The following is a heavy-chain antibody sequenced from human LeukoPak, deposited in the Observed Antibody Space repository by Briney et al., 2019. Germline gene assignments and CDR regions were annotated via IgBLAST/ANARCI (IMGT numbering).Heavy chain of an antibody. D-gene: IGHD3-10*02. Sequence: GGSLRLSCAASGFPFSSYEMNWVRQAPGKGLEWVSYISSSGSTIYYADSVKGRFTISRDNAENSLYLQMNSLRAEDTAVYYCAELGITMIGGVWGKGTTVTISS. J-gene: IGHJ6*04. CDR1: GFPFSSYE. V-gene: IGHV3-48*03. CDR3: AELGITMIGGV. CDR2: ISSSGSTI.